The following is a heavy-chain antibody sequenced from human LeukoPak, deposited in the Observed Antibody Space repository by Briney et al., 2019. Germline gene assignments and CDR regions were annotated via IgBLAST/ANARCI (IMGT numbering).Heavy chain of an antibody. CDR3: SRESGAFSPFGY. Sequence: SETLSLTCDVSGGSISRTNWWSWVRQSPGQGLEWIGEISPSGHTNYNPSLQSRVTMSLDESKNQVSLDLASVTDADTAVYYCSRESGAFSPFGYWGQGTLVTVHS. J-gene: IGHJ4*02. V-gene: IGHV4-4*02. CDR1: GGSISRTNW. CDR2: ISPSGHT. D-gene: IGHD1-26*01.